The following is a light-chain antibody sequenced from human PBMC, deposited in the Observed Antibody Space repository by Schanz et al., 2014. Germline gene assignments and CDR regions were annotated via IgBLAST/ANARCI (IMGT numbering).Light chain of an antibody. CDR1: SSNIGAGYD. CDR2: GNS. CDR3: AAWDDSLSGPV. V-gene: IGLV1-40*01. Sequence: QSVLTQPPSVSGAPGQRVTISCTGSSSNIGAGYDVHWYQQLPGTAPKLLIYGNSNRPSGVPDRFSGSKSGTSASLAISGLQSEDEAAFYCAAWDDSLSGPVFGGGTKLTVL. J-gene: IGLJ3*02.